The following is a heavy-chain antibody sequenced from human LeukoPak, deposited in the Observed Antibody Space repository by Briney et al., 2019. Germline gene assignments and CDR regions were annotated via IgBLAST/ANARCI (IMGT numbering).Heavy chain of an antibody. CDR3: ARAPRRPAPFDY. CDR1: GGSFSGYY. J-gene: IGHJ4*02. Sequence: SETLSLTCAVYGGSFSGYYWSWIRQPPGKGLEWIGEINHSGSTNYNPSLKSRATISVDTSKNQFSLKLSSVTAADTAVYYCARAPRRPAPFDYWGQGTLVTVSS. CDR2: INHSGST. V-gene: IGHV4-34*01.